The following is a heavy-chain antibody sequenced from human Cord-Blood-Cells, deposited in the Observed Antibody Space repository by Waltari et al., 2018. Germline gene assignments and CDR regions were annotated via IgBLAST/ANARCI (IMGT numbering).Heavy chain of an antibody. D-gene: IGHD6-13*01. V-gene: IGHV4-39*01. CDR2: IYYSGST. Sequence: QLQLQESGPGLVKPSETLSLPCTVSGGSISSSSYYWGWIRQPPGKGLGWIGSIYYSGSTYYNPSLKSRVTISVDTSKTQFSRKLSSVTAADTAVYYCARRSIAAAGTDYWGQGTLVTVSS. J-gene: IGHJ4*02. CDR1: GGSISSSSYY. CDR3: ARRSIAAAGTDY.